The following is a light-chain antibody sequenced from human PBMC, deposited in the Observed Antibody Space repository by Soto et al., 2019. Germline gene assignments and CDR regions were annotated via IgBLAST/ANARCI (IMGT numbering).Light chain of an antibody. V-gene: IGLV2-18*01. CDR3: SLYISGSTYV. CDR2: EVN. Sequence: SLLTQPPSVSGSPGQSVTISCTGTSSDVGSYNRLSWYQQPPGTAPKLIMYEVNTRPSGVPDRFSGSKSGSTASLTISGLQAEDEADYYCSLYISGSTYVFGTGTKVTVL. J-gene: IGLJ1*01. CDR1: SSDVGSYNR.